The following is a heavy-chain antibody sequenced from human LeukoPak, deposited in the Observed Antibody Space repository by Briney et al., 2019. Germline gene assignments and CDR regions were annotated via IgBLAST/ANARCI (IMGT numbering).Heavy chain of an antibody. CDR2: ISGSGGTT. Sequence: SGGSLRLSCGASGFTFSNYAMNWVRQAPGKGLEWVSGISGSGGTTYYADSVKGRFTISRDNSKNTLYVQMNSLRVEDTAVYFCAKDQRATISTSNWFDPWGQGTLVTVYS. CDR3: AKDQRATISTSNWFDP. CDR1: GFTFSNYA. J-gene: IGHJ5*02. V-gene: IGHV3-23*01. D-gene: IGHD5-24*01.